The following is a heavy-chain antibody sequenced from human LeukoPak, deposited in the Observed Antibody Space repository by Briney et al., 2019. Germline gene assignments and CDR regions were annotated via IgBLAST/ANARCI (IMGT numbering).Heavy chain of an antibody. CDR2: IKEDGTEK. J-gene: IGHJ4*02. CDR3: AKLAKYFYGSETYYFFEH. D-gene: IGHD3-10*01. V-gene: IGHV3-7*01. Sequence: GGSLRLSCAASGFSFTTYWMSWVRQAPGKGLEWVANIKEDGTEKYYVDAVKGRFTIFRENAENSLYLQMNSMRVEDTAVYYCAKLAKYFYGSETYYFFEHWGQGTPVTASS. CDR1: GFSFTTYW.